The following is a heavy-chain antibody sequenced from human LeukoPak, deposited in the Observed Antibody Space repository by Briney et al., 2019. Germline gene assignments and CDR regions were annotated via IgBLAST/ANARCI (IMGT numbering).Heavy chain of an antibody. V-gene: IGHV1-69*06. J-gene: IGHJ5*02. CDR1: GGTFSSYA. D-gene: IGHD6-19*01. Sequence: ASVKVSCKASGGTFSSYAISWVRQAPGQGLEWMGGIIPIFGTANYAQKFQGRVTITADKSTSTAYMELSSLRSEDTAAYYCARAAQGSSGLNWFDPWGQGTLVTVSS. CDR3: ARAAQGSSGLNWFDP. CDR2: IIPIFGTA.